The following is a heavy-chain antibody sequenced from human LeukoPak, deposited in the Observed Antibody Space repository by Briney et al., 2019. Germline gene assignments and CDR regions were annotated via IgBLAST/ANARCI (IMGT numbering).Heavy chain of an antibody. Sequence: ASVKVSCKASGYTFIDYGLNWVRRAPGQGLEWMGWISAYNGNTKYAQNLQGRVTMTTDTSTSTAYMELRSLRSDDTAVYYCARVLCSTTSCYENENWFDPWGQGTLVTVSS. CDR1: GYTFIDYG. J-gene: IGHJ5*02. D-gene: IGHD2-2*01. CDR2: ISAYNGNT. V-gene: IGHV1-18*01. CDR3: ARVLCSTTSCYENENWFDP.